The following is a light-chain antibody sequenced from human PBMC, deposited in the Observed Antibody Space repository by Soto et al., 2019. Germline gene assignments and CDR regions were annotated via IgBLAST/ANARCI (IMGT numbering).Light chain of an antibody. CDR2: AAS. CDR3: QQLNSYPLT. CDR1: QGISSY. J-gene: IGKJ4*01. V-gene: IGKV1-9*01. Sequence: DIQLTQSPSFLAASVGDIVTITCRASQGISSYLAWYQQKPGKAPKLLIYAASTLQSGVPSRFSGSGSGTEFTLTISSLQPEDFATYYCQQLNSYPLTLGGGTKVDIK.